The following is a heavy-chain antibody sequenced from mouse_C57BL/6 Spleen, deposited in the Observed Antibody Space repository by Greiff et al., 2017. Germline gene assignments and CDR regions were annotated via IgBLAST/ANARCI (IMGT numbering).Heavy chain of an antibody. CDR1: GFTFSSYG. V-gene: IGHV5-6*01. J-gene: IGHJ2*01. Sequence: EVHLVESGGDLVKPGGSLKLSCAASGFTFSSYGMSWVRQTPDKRLEWVATISSGGSYTYYPDSVKGRFTISRDHAKNTLYLQMSSLKSEDTAMYYCARQGSIRTVVATTYFAYWGQGTTLTVSS. CDR2: ISSGGSYT. D-gene: IGHD1-1*01. CDR3: ARQGSIRTVVATTYFAY.